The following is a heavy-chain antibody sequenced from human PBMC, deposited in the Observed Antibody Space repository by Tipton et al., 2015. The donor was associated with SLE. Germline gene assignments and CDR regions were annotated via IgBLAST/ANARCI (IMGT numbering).Heavy chain of an antibody. J-gene: IGHJ3*02. D-gene: IGHD1-7*01. CDR3: ARLELPYAFDI. CDR2: TYYRSKWYN. CDR1: GDSVSSNSAA. V-gene: IGHV6-1*01. Sequence: GLVKPSQTLLLTCAISGDSVSSNSAARNWIRQSPSRGLEWLGRTYYRSKWYNDYAVSVKSRITINPDTSKNQFSPQLNSVTPEDTAVYYCARLELPYAFDIWGQGTMVTVSS.